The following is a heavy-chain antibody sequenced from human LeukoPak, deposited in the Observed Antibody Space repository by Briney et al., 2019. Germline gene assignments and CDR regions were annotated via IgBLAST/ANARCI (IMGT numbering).Heavy chain of an antibody. Sequence: GGSLRLSCAASGFTFSSYGMPWVRQAPGKGLEWVAVIWYDGSNKYYADSVKGRFTISRDNSKNTLYLQMNSLRAEDTAVYYCAKEEALDTAMDYWGQGTLVTVSS. CDR2: IWYDGSNK. V-gene: IGHV3-33*06. CDR1: GFTFSSYG. J-gene: IGHJ4*02. D-gene: IGHD5-18*01. CDR3: AKEEALDTAMDY.